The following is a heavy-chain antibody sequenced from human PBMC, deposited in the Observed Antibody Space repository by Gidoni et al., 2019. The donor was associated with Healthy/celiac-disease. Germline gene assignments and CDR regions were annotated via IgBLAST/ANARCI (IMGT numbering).Heavy chain of an antibody. V-gene: IGHV4-34*01. CDR1: GGSFSGYY. J-gene: IGHJ2*01. D-gene: IGHD1-1*01. CDR3: ARGSNLPNWYFDL. Sequence: QVQLQQWGAGLLKPSETLSLTCAVYGGSFSGYYWSWIRQPPGKGLEWIGEINHSGSTNYNPSLKSRVTISVDTSKNQFSLKLSSVTAADTAVYYCARGSNLPNWYFDLWGRGTLVTVSS. CDR2: INHSGST.